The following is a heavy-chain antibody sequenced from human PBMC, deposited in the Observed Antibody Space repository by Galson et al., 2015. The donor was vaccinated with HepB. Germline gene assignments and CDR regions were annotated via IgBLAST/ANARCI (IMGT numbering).Heavy chain of an antibody. CDR1: GFTFSNYW. Sequence: LRLSCAASGFTFSNYWMHWVRQAPGKGLVWVSRINSDGTYITYADSVKGRFTISRDNAKNTLYLQMNSPRAEDTALYYCARTRGAAACNFDYWGQGSLVTVSS. CDR3: ARTRGAAACNFDY. J-gene: IGHJ4*02. CDR2: INSDGTYI. V-gene: IGHV3-74*01. D-gene: IGHD6-13*01.